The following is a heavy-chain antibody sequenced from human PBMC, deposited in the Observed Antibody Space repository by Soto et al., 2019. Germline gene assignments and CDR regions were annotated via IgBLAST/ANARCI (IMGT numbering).Heavy chain of an antibody. Sequence: EVQLVESGGGLVQPGGSLRLSCAASGFTVSSNYMSWVRQAPGKGLEWVSVIYSGGTTYYADSVKGRFTISSDNSKNTLYLQMNSLRAEDTAVYYCARNGDSSDYRGWFDPWGQGTVVTVSS. V-gene: IGHV3-66*01. CDR3: ARNGDSSDYRGWFDP. D-gene: IGHD3-22*01. CDR2: IYSGGTT. CDR1: GFTVSSNY. J-gene: IGHJ5*02.